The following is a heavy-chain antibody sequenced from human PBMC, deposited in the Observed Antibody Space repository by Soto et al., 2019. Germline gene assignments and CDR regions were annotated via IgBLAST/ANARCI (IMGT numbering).Heavy chain of an antibody. CDR2: IIPLFGKA. CDR1: GGSFSTLC. Sequence: ASVKVSCKASGGSFSTLCINWVRQAPGQGLEWMGGIIPLFGKARYAETSQGRVTITADTSTGTAYMEVSSLRSDDTAVFYCATAHNSGWYFFDYWGPGTLVTVSS. D-gene: IGHD6-19*01. V-gene: IGHV1-69*06. CDR3: ATAHNSGWYFFDY. J-gene: IGHJ4*02.